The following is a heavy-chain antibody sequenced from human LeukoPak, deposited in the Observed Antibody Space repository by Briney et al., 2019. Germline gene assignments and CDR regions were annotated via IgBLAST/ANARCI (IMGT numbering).Heavy chain of an antibody. J-gene: IGHJ4*02. Sequence: GGSLRLSCAASGFTFSDYYMSWIRQAPGKGLEWVSYISSSGSTIYYADSVKGRFTISRDNAKNSLYLQMNSLRAEDTAVYYCERTSYDILTGYYNDYWGQGTLVTVSS. CDR2: ISSSGSTI. CDR3: ERTSYDILTGYYNDY. CDR1: GFTFSDYY. D-gene: IGHD3-9*01. V-gene: IGHV3-11*01.